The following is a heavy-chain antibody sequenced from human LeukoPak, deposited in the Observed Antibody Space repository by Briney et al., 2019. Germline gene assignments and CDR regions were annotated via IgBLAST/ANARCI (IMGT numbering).Heavy chain of an antibody. J-gene: IGHJ4*02. D-gene: IGHD5-12*01. CDR1: GYSISSGYY. Sequence: PSETLSLTCAVSGYSISSGYYWGWIRQPPGKGLEWIGSIHHSGSTHYNPSLKSRVTISLDMSKNKFSLKLSSVTAADTAVYYCARVRYSGYDWNFDYWGQGNLVTVPS. V-gene: IGHV4-38-2*01. CDR2: IHHSGST. CDR3: ARVRYSGYDWNFDY.